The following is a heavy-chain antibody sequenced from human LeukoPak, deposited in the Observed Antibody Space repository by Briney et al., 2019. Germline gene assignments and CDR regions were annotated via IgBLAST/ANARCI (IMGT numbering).Heavy chain of an antibody. D-gene: IGHD1-26*01. CDR3: ARDPYNGNYGDFYYYYMDV. Sequence: PSETLSLTCTVSGDSISSSSYYWGWIRQPPGKGLEWIGTIFYSGTTYYNPSLKSRVTISVDTSKNQFSLKLSSVTAADTAVYYCARDPYNGNYGDFYYYYMDVWGKGTTVTISS. CDR1: GDSISSSSYY. J-gene: IGHJ6*03. V-gene: IGHV4-39*07. CDR2: IFYSGTT.